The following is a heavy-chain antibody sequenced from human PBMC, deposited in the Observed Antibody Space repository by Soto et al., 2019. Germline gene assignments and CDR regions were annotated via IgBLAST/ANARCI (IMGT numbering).Heavy chain of an antibody. CDR2: ISGSGGIT. J-gene: IGHJ5*02. Sequence: EVQLLESGGGLVQPGGSLRLSCAASGITFSSYAMNWVRQAPGNGLEWVSSISGSGGITQYADSVKGRFTISRDNSKNTLYLQMNTLRADDTAIYYCAKAVATTFGGFYTWGQRTLGTVSS. CDR1: GITFSSYA. CDR3: AKAVATTFGGFYT. D-gene: IGHD2-15*01. V-gene: IGHV3-23*01.